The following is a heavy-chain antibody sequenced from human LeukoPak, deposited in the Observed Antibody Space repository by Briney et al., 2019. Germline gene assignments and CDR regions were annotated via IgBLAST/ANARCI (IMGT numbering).Heavy chain of an antibody. CDR3: AKEQRFYSGSYLGY. V-gene: IGHV3-23*01. J-gene: IGHJ4*02. CDR2: ISGSGGST. Sequence: PGGSLRLSCAASGFTLRSYAMSWVREAPGKGLEWVSAISGSGGSTYYADSVKGRFTISRDNSKNTLYTQMNSLRAEDTAVYYCAKEQRFYSGSYLGYWGQGTLVTVSS. D-gene: IGHD1-26*01. CDR1: GFTLRSYA.